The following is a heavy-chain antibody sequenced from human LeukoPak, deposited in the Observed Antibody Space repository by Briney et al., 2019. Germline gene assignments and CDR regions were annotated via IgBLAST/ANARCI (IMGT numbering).Heavy chain of an antibody. Sequence: ASVKVSCKASGYTFTGYYMHWVRQAPGQGLEWMGWINPNSGGTNYAQKFQGRVTMIRDTSISTAYMELSRLRSDDTAVYYCARELGTIFGRDYYYYMDVWGKGTTVTVSS. J-gene: IGHJ6*03. V-gene: IGHV1-2*02. CDR2: INPNSGGT. CDR1: GYTFTGYY. CDR3: ARELGTIFGRDYYYYMDV. D-gene: IGHD3-3*01.